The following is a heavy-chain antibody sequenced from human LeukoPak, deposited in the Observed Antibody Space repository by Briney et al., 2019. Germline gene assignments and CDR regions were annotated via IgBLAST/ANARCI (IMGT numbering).Heavy chain of an antibody. V-gene: IGHV4-4*07. CDR1: GGSISRYY. CDR2: IYTSGST. J-gene: IGHJ4*02. Sequence: TSETLSLTCTVSGGSISRYYWSWIRQPAGKGLEWVWRIYTSGSTNYYPSPKSRVPIAVDTSKNQFSLKLSSVTTADTAVYYCARDSGWGSYLGWYYFDCWGQGTLVSVSS. CDR3: ARDSGWGSYLGWYYFDC. D-gene: IGHD3-16*02.